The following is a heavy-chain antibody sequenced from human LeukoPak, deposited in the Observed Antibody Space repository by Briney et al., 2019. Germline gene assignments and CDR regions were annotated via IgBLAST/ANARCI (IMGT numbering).Heavy chain of an antibody. CDR2: INNSGSA. J-gene: IGHJ4*02. V-gene: IGHV4-34*01. Sequence: SETLSLTCAVYGGSLSGSYWSWLRQPPGKGLEWIGEINNSGSANYNPSLKSRVTLSIDKSKNQFSLNLNSVTAADTAVYYCARARRDSGFYKVDYWGQGTLVTVSS. CDR3: ARARRDSGFYKVDY. CDR1: GGSLSGSY. D-gene: IGHD3-3*01.